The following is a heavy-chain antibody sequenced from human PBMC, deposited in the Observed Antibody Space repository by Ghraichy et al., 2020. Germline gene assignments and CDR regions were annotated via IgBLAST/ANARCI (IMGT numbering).Heavy chain of an antibody. V-gene: IGHV3-23*01. CDR1: GITVTDYG. CDR3: AVPYARYGSAWYPPHFDD. Sequence: GGSLRLSCAASGITVTDYGMSWVRQAPGKGLDWISSISDSDDTTYYADSVKGRFTISRDNSKNTLYLQMNSLRAEDTAVYYCAVPYARYGSAWYPPHFDDWGQGALVTVSS. D-gene: IGHD6-19*01. J-gene: IGHJ4*02. CDR2: ISDSDDTT.